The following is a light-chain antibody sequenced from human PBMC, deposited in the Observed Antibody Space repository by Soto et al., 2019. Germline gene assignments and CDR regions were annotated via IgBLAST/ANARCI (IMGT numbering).Light chain of an antibody. V-gene: IGKV3-20*01. CDR3: QQYGRSPPFT. CDR2: GAS. Sequence: EIVLTQSPGTLSLSPGESATLSCRASQSVSSTYIAWYQQNPGQAPRLLIYGASSRATGIPDRFSGSGSGTDFTLTISRLEPEDFAVYFCQQYGRSPPFTFGQGTKVEIK. J-gene: IGKJ2*01. CDR1: QSVSSTY.